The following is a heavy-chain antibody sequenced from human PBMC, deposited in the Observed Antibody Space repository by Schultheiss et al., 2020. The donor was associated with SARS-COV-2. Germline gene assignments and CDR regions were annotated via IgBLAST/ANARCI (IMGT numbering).Heavy chain of an antibody. CDR3: GLSDDSSGYSLRG. V-gene: IGHV3-52*02. J-gene: IGHJ3*01. CDR2: IKCDGSEK. Sequence: GGSLRLSCAASGFTFSRSWMHWVCQAPEKGQEWVADIKCDGSEKYYVDSVKGRLTISRDNGKNSLYLQVNSLRAEDMTVYYCGLSDDSSGYSLRGWGQGTMVTVSS. D-gene: IGHD3-22*01. CDR1: GFTFSRSW.